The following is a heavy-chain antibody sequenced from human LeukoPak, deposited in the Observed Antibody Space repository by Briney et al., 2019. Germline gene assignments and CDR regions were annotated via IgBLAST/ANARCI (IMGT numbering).Heavy chain of an antibody. J-gene: IGHJ4*02. CDR1: GFTFTVSA. Sequence: GGSLRLSCAASGFTFTVSAMDWGRQASGEGLEWVGRIRSKANSYATAYAASVKGRFTISRDDSKNTAYLQMNSLKTEDTAVYYCTRHLNWGQGTLVTVSS. V-gene: IGHV3-73*01. CDR3: TRHLN. CDR2: IRSKANSYAT.